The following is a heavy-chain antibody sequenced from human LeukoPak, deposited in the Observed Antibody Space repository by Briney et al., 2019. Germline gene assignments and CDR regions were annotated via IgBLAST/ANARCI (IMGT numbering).Heavy chain of an antibody. CDR2: INHSGST. V-gene: IGHV4-34*01. CDR3: ARGRRGPNRRYDAFDI. Sequence: PSETLSLTCAVYGRSFSGYYWSWIRQPRGKGLEWIGEINHSGSTNYNPSLKSRVTISVDTSKNQFSLKLSSVTAADTAVYYCARGRRGPNRRYDAFDIWGQGTMVTVSS. CDR1: GRSFSGYY. J-gene: IGHJ3*02. D-gene: IGHD1-14*01.